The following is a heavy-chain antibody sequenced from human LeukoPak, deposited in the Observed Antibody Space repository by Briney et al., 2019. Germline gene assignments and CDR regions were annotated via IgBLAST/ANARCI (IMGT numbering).Heavy chain of an antibody. V-gene: IGHV3-23*01. CDR1: GFTFSSYT. CDR3: AKDGGLWVSAHWGDS. J-gene: IGHJ4*02. CDR2: VTTGDGNT. D-gene: IGHD7-27*01. Sequence: GGSLRLSCTASGFTFSSYTMTWVRQAPGKGLKWVSTVTTGDGNTYYADSVKGRFTVSRDDSKNTLYLQMNSLRAEDTAVYYCAKDGGLWVSAHWGDSWGRGTLVTVSS.